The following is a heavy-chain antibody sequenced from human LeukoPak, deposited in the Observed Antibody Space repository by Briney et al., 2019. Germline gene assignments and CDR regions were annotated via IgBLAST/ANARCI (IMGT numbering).Heavy chain of an antibody. Sequence: GGSLRLSCAASGFTFSSYSMNWVRQAPGKGLEWVSSISSSSSYIYYADSVKGRFTISRDNAKNSLYLQMNSLRAEDTAVYYCARDLGSSSPRDPWGQGTLVTVSS. CDR1: GFTFSSYS. J-gene: IGHJ5*02. CDR3: ARDLGSSSPRDP. D-gene: IGHD6-13*01. CDR2: ISSSSSYI. V-gene: IGHV3-21*01.